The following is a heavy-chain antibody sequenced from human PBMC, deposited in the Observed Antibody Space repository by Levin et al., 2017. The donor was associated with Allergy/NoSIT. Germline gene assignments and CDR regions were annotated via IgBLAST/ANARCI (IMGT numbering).Heavy chain of an antibody. V-gene: IGHV3-33*01. D-gene: IGHD4-17*01. CDR3: ARGAPLRVTKGFDY. Sequence: GGSLRLSCTASGFTFSSYGMHWVHQAPGKGLEWVAVIWYDGSNKYHTDSVKGRFTISRDNSKNTLYLQMNSLRAEDAAVYYCARGAPLRVTKGFDYWGQGTLVTVSS. CDR2: IWYDGSNK. J-gene: IGHJ4*02. CDR1: GFTFSSYG.